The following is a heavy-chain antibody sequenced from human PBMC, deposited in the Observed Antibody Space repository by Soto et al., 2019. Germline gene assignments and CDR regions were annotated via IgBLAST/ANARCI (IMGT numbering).Heavy chain of an antibody. J-gene: IGHJ4*02. CDR2: IFHSLGA. D-gene: IGHD3-10*01. V-gene: IGHV4-59*01. Sequence: SDTLSLTCTVSGGSTTSDYWTWIRQPPGNGLEWLGYIFHSLGAKYNPSLGSRGTISLDTSKNQLSLSIRSVNDEDTAIYFCVRDLNGSGDYWGQGTLVTGLL. CDR3: VRDLNGSGDY. CDR1: GGSTTSDY.